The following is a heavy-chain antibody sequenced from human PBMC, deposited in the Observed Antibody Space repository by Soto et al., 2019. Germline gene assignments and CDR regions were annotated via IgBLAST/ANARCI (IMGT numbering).Heavy chain of an antibody. D-gene: IGHD3-10*01. CDR3: VLLGVRTDY. CDR1: GYTFTGYY. CDR2: ISAYNGNT. V-gene: IGHV1-18*04. J-gene: IGHJ4*02. Sequence: ASVKVSCKASGYTFTGYYIHWVRQAPGQGLEWMGWISAYNGNTNYAQKLQGRVTMTTDTSTSTAYMELRSLRSDDTAVYYCVLLGVRTDYWGQGTLVTVSS.